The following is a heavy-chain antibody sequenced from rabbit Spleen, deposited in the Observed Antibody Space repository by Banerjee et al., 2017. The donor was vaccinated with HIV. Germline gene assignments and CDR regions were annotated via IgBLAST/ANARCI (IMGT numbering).Heavy chain of an antibody. CDR1: GIDFSGYYY. Sequence: QSLEESGGDLVKPGASLTLTCTASGIDFSGYYYMCWVRQAPGKGLEWIACIYAGSTGSTWYASWAKGRFTISKTSSTTVTLQMTSLTAADTATYFCARRFSATDYIGGAFDHWGPGTLVTVS. J-gene: IGHJ2*01. D-gene: IGHD1-1*01. CDR3: ARRFSATDYIGGAFDH. V-gene: IGHV1S40*01. CDR2: IYAGSTGST.